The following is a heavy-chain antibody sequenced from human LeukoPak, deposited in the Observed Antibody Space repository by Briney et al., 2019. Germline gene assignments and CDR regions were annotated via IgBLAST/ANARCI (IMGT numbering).Heavy chain of an antibody. D-gene: IGHD6-25*01. CDR1: GYTFTGYY. Sequence: VASVKVSCKASGYTFTGYYMHWVRQAPGQGLEWMGWINPNSGGTNYAQKFQGRVTMTRDTSISTAYMELSRLRSDDTAVYYCARDRSATSSHFGYWGQGTLVTVSS. CDR2: INPNSGGT. CDR3: ARDRSATSSHFGY. V-gene: IGHV1-2*02. J-gene: IGHJ4*02.